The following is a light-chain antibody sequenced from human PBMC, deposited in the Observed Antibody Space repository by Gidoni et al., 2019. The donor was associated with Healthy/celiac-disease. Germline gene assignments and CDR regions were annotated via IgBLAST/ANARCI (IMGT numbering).Light chain of an antibody. Sequence: DIQLTQSPSSLSASVGDRVTITCRASQSISSYLNWYQQKPGKAPKFLIYAASSLQSGVPSRFSGSGSGTDVTLTISSMQPEDFATYYCQQSYSTLMYTFGQGTKLEIK. V-gene: IGKV1-39*01. CDR2: AAS. J-gene: IGKJ2*01. CDR1: QSISSY. CDR3: QQSYSTLMYT.